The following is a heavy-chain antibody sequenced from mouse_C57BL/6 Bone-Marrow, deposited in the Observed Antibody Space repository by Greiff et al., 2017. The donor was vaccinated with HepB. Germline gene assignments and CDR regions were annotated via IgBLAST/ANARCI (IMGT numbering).Heavy chain of an antibody. V-gene: IGHV1-69*01. Sequence: QVQLQQPGAELVMPGASVKLSCKASGYTFTSYWMHWVKQRPGQGLEWIGEIDPSDSYTNYNQKFKGKSTLTVDKSSSTAYMQLSSLTSEDSAVYYCASRLFSGDYWGQGTTLTVSS. CDR1: GYTFTSYW. J-gene: IGHJ2*01. D-gene: IGHD1-1*01. CDR3: ASRLFSGDY. CDR2: IDPSDSYT.